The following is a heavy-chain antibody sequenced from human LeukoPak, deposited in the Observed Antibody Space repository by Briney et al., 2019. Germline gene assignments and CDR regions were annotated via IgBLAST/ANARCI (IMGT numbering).Heavy chain of an antibody. CDR1: GGSFSGYY. D-gene: IGHD3-22*01. CDR3: ARVRGNTMIVAQNFDY. V-gene: IGHV4-34*01. J-gene: IGHJ4*02. Sequence: TTSETLSLTCAVYGGSFSGYYWSWIRQPPGKGMEWIGEINHSGSTNYNPSLKSRVTISVDTSKNQFSLKLSSVTAADTAVYYCARVRGNTMIVAQNFDYWGQGTLVTVSS. CDR2: INHSGST.